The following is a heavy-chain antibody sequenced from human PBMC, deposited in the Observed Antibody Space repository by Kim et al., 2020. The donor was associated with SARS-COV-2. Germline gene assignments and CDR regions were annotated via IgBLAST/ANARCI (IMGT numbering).Heavy chain of an antibody. CDR1: GYTFTSYY. CDR3: ARSMATIKGERLELGY. D-gene: IGHD5-12*01. V-gene: IGHV1-46*01. CDR2: INPSGGST. Sequence: ASVKVSCKASGYTFTSYYMHWVRQAPGQGLEWMGIINPSGGSTSYAQKFQGRVTMTRDTSTSTVYMELSSLRSEDTAVYYCARSMATIKGERLELGYWGQRNLVTVSS. J-gene: IGHJ4*02.